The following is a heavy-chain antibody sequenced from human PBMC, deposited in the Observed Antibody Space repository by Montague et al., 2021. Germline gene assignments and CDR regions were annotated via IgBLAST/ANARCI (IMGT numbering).Heavy chain of an antibody. V-gene: IGHV3-74*01. CDR1: GFTFSNFW. CDR3: VRDGDGFNFDY. D-gene: IGHD5-24*01. CDR2: IVGDSHYK. J-gene: IGHJ4*01. Sequence: SLRLSCAASGFTFSNFWMHWVRQAPGKGLVWVSRIVGDSHYKNYTDSVQGRFTISRDNAENTLYLQMDGLRVGDTAVYYCVRDGDGFNFDYWGHGTLVTVSS.